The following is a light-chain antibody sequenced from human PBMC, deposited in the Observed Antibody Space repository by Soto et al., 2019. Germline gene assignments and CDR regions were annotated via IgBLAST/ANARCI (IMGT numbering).Light chain of an antibody. CDR1: QDINNA. CDR3: QQFNNDLFT. Sequence: AIQLTQSPSSLSASVGDRVTITCRASQDINNALAWYQQKPGMAPSLLIYDASTLESGVPSRFSGSGSGADFTLTISSLQPEDFANYYCQQFNNDLFTFGPGTKVDVK. V-gene: IGKV1D-13*01. CDR2: DAS. J-gene: IGKJ3*01.